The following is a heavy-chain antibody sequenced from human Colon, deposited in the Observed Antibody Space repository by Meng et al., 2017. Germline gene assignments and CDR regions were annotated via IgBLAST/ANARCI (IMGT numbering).Heavy chain of an antibody. CDR3: ARSTPSLDY. Sequence: VQLVQAGAAVKRLGASVKVSCKASGYTFSDCYIHWVRQAPGQGLEWMGWIVPNSGDTNYAQKFQGRVTMTRDTSISTTYMELSRLTSDDTAVYYCARSTPSLDYWGQGTLVTVSS. J-gene: IGHJ4*02. D-gene: IGHD2-15*01. CDR2: IVPNSGDT. CDR1: GYTFSDCY. V-gene: IGHV1-2*02.